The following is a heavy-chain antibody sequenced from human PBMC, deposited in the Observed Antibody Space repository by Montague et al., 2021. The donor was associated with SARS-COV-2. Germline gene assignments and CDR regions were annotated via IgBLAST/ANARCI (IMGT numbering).Heavy chain of an antibody. CDR3: ASIRGVVGDY. CDR2: INSDGSST. D-gene: IGHD3-10*01. Sequence: SRRLSCAVSGFTFSSYWMHWVRQAPGKGLVWVSRINSDGSSTSYADSVKGRFTISRDNAKNTLYLQMNSLRAEDTAVYYCASIRGVVGDYWGQGTLVTVSS. V-gene: IGHV3-74*01. J-gene: IGHJ4*02. CDR1: GFTFSSYW.